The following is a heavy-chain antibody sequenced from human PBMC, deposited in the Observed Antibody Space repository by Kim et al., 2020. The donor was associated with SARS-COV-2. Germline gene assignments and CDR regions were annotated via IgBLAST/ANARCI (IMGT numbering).Heavy chain of an antibody. J-gene: IGHJ4*02. D-gene: IGHD6-13*01. CDR3: ARVPIAAASHFDY. V-gene: IGHV1-3*01. Sequence: YSQKFQGRVTITRDTSASTAYMELSSLRSEDTDVYYCARVPIAAASHFDYWGQGTLVTVSS.